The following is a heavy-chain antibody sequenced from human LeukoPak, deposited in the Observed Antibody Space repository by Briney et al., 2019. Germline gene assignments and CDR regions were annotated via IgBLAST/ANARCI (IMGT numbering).Heavy chain of an antibody. CDR3: ARLRGDPEYYYDSRGYYQFDY. D-gene: IGHD3-22*01. V-gene: IGHV1-2*02. CDR2: INPNSGGT. CDR1: GYTFTGYY. J-gene: IGHJ4*02. Sequence: ASVKVSCKASGYTFTGYYMHWVRQAPGQGLEWMGWINPNSGGTNYAQKFQGRVTMTRDTSISTAYMELSRLRSDDTAVYYCARLRGDPEYYYDSRGYYQFDYWGQGTLVTVSS.